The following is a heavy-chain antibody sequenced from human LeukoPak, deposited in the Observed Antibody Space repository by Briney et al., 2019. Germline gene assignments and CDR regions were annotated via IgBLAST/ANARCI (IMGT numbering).Heavy chain of an antibody. CDR3: ARQTAAAGDLGY. CDR2: IHPIDSDT. Sequence: GESLKISCKGSGYSFTDYWIGWVRQMPRKGLECMGIIHPIDSDTRYSPSLQGQVTISADKSISTAYLQWSSLKASDTAMYYCARQTAAAGDLGYWGQGTLVAVSS. V-gene: IGHV5-51*01. CDR1: GYSFTDYW. J-gene: IGHJ4*02. D-gene: IGHD6-13*01.